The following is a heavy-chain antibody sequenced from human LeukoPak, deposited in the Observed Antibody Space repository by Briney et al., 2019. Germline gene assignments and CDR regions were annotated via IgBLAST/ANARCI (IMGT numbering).Heavy chain of an antibody. Sequence: PSETLSLTCTVSGGSISSGNYYWSGIRQPPGKGLEWVANIKQDGSENYYVDSVKGRFTISRDNAKNSLYLQMNSLRAEDTAVYYCARDGGEVYYYDSRGYIDYWGQGTLVTVSS. CDR1: GGSISSGNYY. D-gene: IGHD3-22*01. CDR2: IKQDGSEN. V-gene: IGHV3-7*01. J-gene: IGHJ4*02. CDR3: ARDGGEVYYYDSRGYIDY.